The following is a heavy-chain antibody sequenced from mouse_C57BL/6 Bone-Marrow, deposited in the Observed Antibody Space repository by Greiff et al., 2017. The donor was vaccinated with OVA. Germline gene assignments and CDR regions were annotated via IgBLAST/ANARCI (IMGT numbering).Heavy chain of an antibody. J-gene: IGHJ3*01. Sequence: QVQLQQPGAELVKPGASVKLSCKASGYTFTSYWMQWVKQRPGQGLEWIGEIDSSDSYTNYNQKFKGKATLTVDTSSSTAYMQLSSLTSEDSAVYYCASAVFAYWGQGTLVTVSA. CDR3: ASAVFAY. CDR2: IDSSDSYT. V-gene: IGHV1-50*01. CDR1: GYTFTSYW.